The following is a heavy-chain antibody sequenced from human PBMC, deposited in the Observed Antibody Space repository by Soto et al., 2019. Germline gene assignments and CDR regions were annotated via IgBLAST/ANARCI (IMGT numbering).Heavy chain of an antibody. CDR2: IYYSGST. D-gene: IGHD6-13*01. Sequence: SETLSLTCTVSGGSISSGGYYWSWIRQHPGKGLEWIGYIYYSGSTYYNPSLKSRVTISVDTSKNQFSLKLSSVTAADTAVYYCARGSTGYSSSWYRYWGQGTLVTVSS. CDR3: ARGSTGYSSSWYRY. V-gene: IGHV4-31*03. CDR1: GGSISSGGYY. J-gene: IGHJ4*02.